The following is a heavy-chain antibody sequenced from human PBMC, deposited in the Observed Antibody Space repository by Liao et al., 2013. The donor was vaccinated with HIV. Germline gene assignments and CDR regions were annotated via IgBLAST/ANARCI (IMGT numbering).Heavy chain of an antibody. J-gene: IGHJ4*02. CDR3: ARVEMDYYGSGSSPFDY. V-gene: IGHV4-34*01. CDR2: IYYIGST. D-gene: IGHD3-10*01. Sequence: QVQLQQWGAGLLKPSETLSLSCSVSGGSLSGYYWSWFRQPPGKGLEWIGEIYYIGSTNYYPSLKSRVTISIDTSKNQFSLKLRSVTAADTAVYYCARVEMDYYGSGSSPFDYWGQGILVTVAS. CDR1: GGSLSGYY.